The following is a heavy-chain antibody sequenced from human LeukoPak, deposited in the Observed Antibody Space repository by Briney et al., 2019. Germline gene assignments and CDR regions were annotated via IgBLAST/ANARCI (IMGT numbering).Heavy chain of an antibody. J-gene: IGHJ6*03. CDR1: GFTFSSYA. CDR2: ISYDGSNK. Sequence: PGRSPRLSCAASGFTFSSYAMHLVRPAPGKWPEWVAVISYDGSNKYYADSVKGRFTISRDNSKNTLYLQMNSLRAEDTAVYYCARDPGPSGKDYYYYMDVWGKGTTVTVSS. V-gene: IGHV3-30*04. D-gene: IGHD3-3*01. CDR3: ARDPGPSGKDYYYYMDV.